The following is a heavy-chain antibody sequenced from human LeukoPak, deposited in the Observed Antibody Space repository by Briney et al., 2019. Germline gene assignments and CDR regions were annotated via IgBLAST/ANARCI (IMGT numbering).Heavy chain of an antibody. CDR3: ARDAKYSSGWYNWFDP. V-gene: IGHV4-30-2*01. CDR1: GGSISSGGYY. CDR2: IYHSGST. Sequence: SQTLSLTCTVSGGSISSGGYYWSWIRQPPGKGLEWIGYIYHSGSTYYNPSLKSRVTISVDRSKNQFSLKLSSVTAADTAVYYCARDAKYSSGWYNWFDPWGQGTLVTVSS. D-gene: IGHD6-19*01. J-gene: IGHJ5*02.